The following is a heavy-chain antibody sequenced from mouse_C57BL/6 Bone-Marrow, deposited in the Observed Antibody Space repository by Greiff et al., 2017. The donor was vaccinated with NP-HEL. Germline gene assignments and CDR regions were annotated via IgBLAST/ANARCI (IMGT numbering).Heavy chain of an antibody. J-gene: IGHJ1*03. CDR3: ARGGDYEGYFDV. Sequence: VQLQQSGPGLVKPSQSLSLTCSVTGYSITSGYYWNWIRQFPGNKLEWMGYISYDGSNTYNPSFKNRISITRDTSKNQFFLKLNSVSTEDTATKYGARGGDYEGYFDVWGTGTTVTVSS. V-gene: IGHV3-6*01. CDR1: GYSITSGYY. CDR2: ISYDGSN. D-gene: IGHD2-4*01.